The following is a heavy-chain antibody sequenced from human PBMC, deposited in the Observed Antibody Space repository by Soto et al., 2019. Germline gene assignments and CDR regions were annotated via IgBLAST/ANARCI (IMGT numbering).Heavy chain of an antibody. J-gene: IGHJ2*01. D-gene: IGHD1-1*01. V-gene: IGHV3-21*01. CDR2: ISSSSTYI. Sequence: GPLRLSCAASGFTFSSYSMNWVRQAPGKALEWVSSISSSSTYIYYADSLKGRFTISRDSAKNSLYLQMNSLRAEDTAVYYCARLLEGDYWYFDLWGRGTLVTVSS. CDR3: ARLLEGDYWYFDL. CDR1: GFTFSSYS.